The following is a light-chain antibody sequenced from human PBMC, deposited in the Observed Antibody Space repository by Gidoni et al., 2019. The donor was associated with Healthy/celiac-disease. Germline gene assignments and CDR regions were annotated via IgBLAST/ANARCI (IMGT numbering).Light chain of an antibody. Sequence: DIQFTQSPSCLSSSVGDRVTISCRASQGISSYLASYQQKPVKAPKLLIYAASTLQSGDPTMFSGSGSVTEFTLTISSLQPEDVATYYYQQLNRYPCFGGGTKVEIK. CDR3: QQLNRYPC. CDR1: QGISSY. V-gene: IGKV1-9*01. CDR2: AAS. J-gene: IGKJ4*01.